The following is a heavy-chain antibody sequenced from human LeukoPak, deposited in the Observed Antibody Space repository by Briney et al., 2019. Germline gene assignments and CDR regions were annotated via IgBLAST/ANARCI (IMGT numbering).Heavy chain of an antibody. D-gene: IGHD5-12*01. Sequence: SETLSLTCTVSGGSISSYYRSWIRQPAGKGLECIGRIYSSGSTNYNSSLKSRVTMSVDASKNQFSLKLTSVTAADTAVYYCARVRPWGEWLLDYWGQGTLVTVSS. CDR3: ARVRPWGEWLLDY. CDR2: IYSSGST. J-gene: IGHJ4*02. CDR1: GGSISSYY. V-gene: IGHV4-4*07.